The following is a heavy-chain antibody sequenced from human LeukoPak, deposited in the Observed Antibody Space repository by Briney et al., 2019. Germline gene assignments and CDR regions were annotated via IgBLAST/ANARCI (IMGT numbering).Heavy chain of an antibody. CDR2: INPNSGGT. Sequence: ASVKVSCKASGYTFTGYYMHWVRQAPGQGLEWMGWINPNSGGTKYEQKFQGRVTMTRDTSISTAYMELSSLRSEDTAVYFCARGFLGYDSSDYAFSYYWGQGTLVTVSS. J-gene: IGHJ4*02. V-gene: IGHV1-2*02. CDR3: ARGFLGYDSSDYAFSYY. CDR1: GYTFTGYY. D-gene: IGHD3-22*01.